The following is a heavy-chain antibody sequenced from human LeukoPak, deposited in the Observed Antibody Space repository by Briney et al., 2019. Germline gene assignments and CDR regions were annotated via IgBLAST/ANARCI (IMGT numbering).Heavy chain of an antibody. CDR3: AKDRVLGTVADPFDY. Sequence: GGSLRLSCAASGFTFSSYAMSWVRQAPGKGLEWVSSISGSGANTYHADSVKGRFTISRDNSKNTLCVQMNSLRAEDTAVYYCAKDRVLGTVADPFDYWGQGTLVTVSS. D-gene: IGHD6-19*01. V-gene: IGHV3-23*01. CDR2: ISGSGANT. J-gene: IGHJ4*02. CDR1: GFTFSSYA.